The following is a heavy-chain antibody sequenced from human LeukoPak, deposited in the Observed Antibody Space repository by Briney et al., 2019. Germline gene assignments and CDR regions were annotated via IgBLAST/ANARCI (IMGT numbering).Heavy chain of an antibody. J-gene: IGHJ4*02. CDR3: ARRTISGSYWDYFDF. V-gene: IGHV4-59*10. Sequence: PSETLSLTCAVYGGSFSGYYWSWIRQPAGKGLEWIGRIYTSGSTNYNPSLKSRVTMSVDTSKNQFSLKLSSVTAADTAVYYCARRTISGSYWDYFDFWGQGILVSVSS. D-gene: IGHD1-26*01. CDR2: IYTSGST. CDR1: GGSFSGYY.